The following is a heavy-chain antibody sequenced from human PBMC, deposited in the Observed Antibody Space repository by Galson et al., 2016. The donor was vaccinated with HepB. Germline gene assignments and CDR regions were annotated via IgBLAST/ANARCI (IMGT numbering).Heavy chain of an antibody. CDR3: ARGFTPRIGMAGYPYNGMDA. D-gene: IGHD5-24*01. J-gene: IGHJ6*04. Sequence: SETLSLTCTVSGGSISIYLWTWIRQPAGRGLEWIGRIYATGSTNYNPSLKSRVTMSVYTSKNQFSLKLRSVTAADTAVYYCARGFTPRIGMAGYPYNGMDAWGKGTTVTVSS. CDR2: IYATGST. V-gene: IGHV4-4*07. CDR1: GGSISIYL.